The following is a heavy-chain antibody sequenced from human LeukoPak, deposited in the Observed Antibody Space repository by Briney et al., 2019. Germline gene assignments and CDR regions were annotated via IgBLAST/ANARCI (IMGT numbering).Heavy chain of an antibody. V-gene: IGHV1-2*06. CDR2: INPNSGGT. D-gene: IGHD3-16*02. CDR1: GYTFTGYY. J-gene: IGHJ5*02. Sequence: ASVKVSXKASGYTFTGYYMHWMRQAPGQGLEWMGRINPNSGGTNYAQKFQGRVTMTRDTSISTAYMEPSRLRSDDTAVYYCARAGPVRDSFGGVIVWFDPWGQGTQVTVSS. CDR3: ARAGPVRDSFGGVIVWFDP.